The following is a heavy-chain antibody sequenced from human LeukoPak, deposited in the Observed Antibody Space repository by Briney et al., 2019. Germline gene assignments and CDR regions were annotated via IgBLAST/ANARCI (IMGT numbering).Heavy chain of an antibody. V-gene: IGHV4-39*01. J-gene: IGHJ6*02. CDR3: ATRSYYDTSGVYGMDV. CDR2: IYYSGGT. CDR1: GGSISSRNYY. Sequence: PSETLSLTCSVPGGSISSRNYYWGWIRQPPRKKLEWLACIYYSGGTYYNPSLKSRVTISVDTSKNQFSLKLNSVTAADTAVYYCATRSYYDTSGVYGMDVWGQGTTVTVSS. D-gene: IGHD3-22*01.